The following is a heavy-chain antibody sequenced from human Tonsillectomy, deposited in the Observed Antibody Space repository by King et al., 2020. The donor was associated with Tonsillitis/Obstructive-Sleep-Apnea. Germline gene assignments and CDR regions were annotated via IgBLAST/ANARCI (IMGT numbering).Heavy chain of an antibody. Sequence: VQLVESGGGLVKPGGSLRLSCAASGFTFSDYYMSWIRQAPGKGLEWVSYISSSSSYTNYADSVKGRFTISRDNAKNSLYLQMNSLRAEDTAVYYCTLTGTGNYFDYWGQGTLVTVSS. CDR3: TLTGTGNYFDY. D-gene: IGHD4-17*01. CDR2: ISSSSSYT. V-gene: IGHV3-11*05. CDR1: GFTFSDYY. J-gene: IGHJ4*02.